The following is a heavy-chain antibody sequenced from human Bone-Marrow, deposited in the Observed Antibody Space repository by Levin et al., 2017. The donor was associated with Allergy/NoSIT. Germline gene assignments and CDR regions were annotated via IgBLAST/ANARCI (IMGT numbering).Heavy chain of an antibody. D-gene: IGHD3-10*01. CDR3: AKDVWFGDSSSGYFDL. CDR2: IRSTSSYI. V-gene: IGHV3-21*01. CDR1: GFTFSSYS. J-gene: IGHJ2*01. Sequence: SCVASGFTFSSYSIHWVRQAPGQGLEWVSCIRSTSSYIYYADSVKGRFTVSRDNAKNSLYLQMNSLRAEDTAVYYCAKDVWFGDSSSGYFDLWGRGTLVTVSS.